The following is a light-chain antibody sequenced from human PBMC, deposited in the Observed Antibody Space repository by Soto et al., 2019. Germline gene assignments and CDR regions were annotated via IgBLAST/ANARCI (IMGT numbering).Light chain of an antibody. CDR3: SSYTSSSTLLYV. CDR2: DVS. J-gene: IGLJ1*01. CDR1: SSDVGGYNY. V-gene: IGLV2-14*01. Sequence: QSALTQPASVSGSPGQSITISCTGTSSDVGGYNYVSWYQQHPGKAPKLMIYDVSNRPSGVSNRFCGSKSGNTASLTISGLQAEDEADYYCSSYTSSSTLLYVFGTGTKLTVL.